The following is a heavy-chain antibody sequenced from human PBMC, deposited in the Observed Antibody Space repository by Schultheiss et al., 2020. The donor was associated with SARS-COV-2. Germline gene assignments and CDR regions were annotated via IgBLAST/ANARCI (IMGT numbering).Heavy chain of an antibody. CDR3: ATRGDLDDYYFYMDV. Sequence: GESLKISCKASGYTFTGYYMHWVRQAPGQGLEWMGRINPNSGGTNYAQKFQGRVTMTRDTSITTTYMELSRLRSDDTAVYYCATRGDLDDYYFYMDVWGKGTTVTVSS. J-gene: IGHJ6*03. D-gene: IGHD2-21*01. V-gene: IGHV1-2*06. CDR2: INPNSGGT. CDR1: GYTFTGYY.